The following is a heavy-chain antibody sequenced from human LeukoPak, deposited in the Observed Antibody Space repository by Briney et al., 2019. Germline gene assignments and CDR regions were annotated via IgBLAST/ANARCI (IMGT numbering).Heavy chain of an antibody. D-gene: IGHD2-2*01. V-gene: IGHV3-7*05. CDR2: IQPDGGDT. J-gene: IGHJ4*02. Sequence: GGSLRLSCAASGFTFSSHWMYWVRQAPGKGLEWVANIQPDGGDTYYVDSVKGRFTISRDNAKNSLYLQMNGLRVEDTDVYYCTRIIVEVPGISDYCDSWGQGTLVTVSS. CDR3: TRIIVEVPGISDYCDS. CDR1: GFTFSSHW.